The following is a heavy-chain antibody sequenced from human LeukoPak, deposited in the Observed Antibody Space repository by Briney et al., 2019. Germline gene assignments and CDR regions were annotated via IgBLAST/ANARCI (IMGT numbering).Heavy chain of an antibody. CDR2: ISGDGGST. V-gene: IGHV3-43*02. D-gene: IGHD5-24*01. Sequence: QPGGSLRLSSAASGFTFDDYAMHWVRPAPGKGLEWVSLISGDGGSTYYADSVKGRFTISRDNSKNSLYLQMNSLRTEDTALYYCAKDRRHGYNYNYFDYWGQGTLVTVSS. CDR1: GFTFDDYA. CDR3: AKDRRHGYNYNYFDY. J-gene: IGHJ4*02.